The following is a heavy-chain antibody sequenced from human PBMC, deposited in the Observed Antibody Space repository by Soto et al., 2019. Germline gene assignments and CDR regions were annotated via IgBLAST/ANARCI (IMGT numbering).Heavy chain of an antibody. CDR1: GYTLIELS. D-gene: IGHD2-2*01. J-gene: IGHJ4*02. V-gene: IGHV1-24*01. CDR3: ATAKPTDIVVVPAAIYFDY. CDR2: FDPEDGET. Sequence: GASVKVSCKVSGYTLIELSMHWVRQAPGKGLEWMGGFDPEDGETIYAQKFQGRVTMTEDTSTDTAYMELSSLRSEDTAVYYCATAKPTDIVVVPAAIYFDYWGQGTLVTVSS.